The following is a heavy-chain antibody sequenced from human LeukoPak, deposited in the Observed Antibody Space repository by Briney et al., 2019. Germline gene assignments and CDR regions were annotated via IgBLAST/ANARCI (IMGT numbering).Heavy chain of an antibody. V-gene: IGHV3-38-3*01. CDR2: ISGGST. J-gene: IGHJ4*02. D-gene: IGHD3-22*01. Sequence: GGSLRLSCAASGFTFSSYAMSWVRQAPEKGLEWVSSISGGSTYYADSRKGRFTISRDNSKNTLHLQMNSLRAEDTAVYYCNPITMIVVVITDYWGQGTLVTVSS. CDR1: GFTFSSYA. CDR3: NPITMIVVVITDY.